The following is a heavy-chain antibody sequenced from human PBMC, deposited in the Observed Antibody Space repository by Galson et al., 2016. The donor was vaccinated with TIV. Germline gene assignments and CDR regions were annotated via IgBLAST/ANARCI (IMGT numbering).Heavy chain of an antibody. J-gene: IGHJ6*02. Sequence: SLRLSCAASGFTFSSFAVSWVRQAPGKGLEWVSGISAGGGSTYYADSVKGRFTISRDNSKNTLFLRMNSLRAEDTAVYYCTKVPSSGFSYYYGLDVWGQGTTVTVSS. CDR2: ISAGGGST. D-gene: IGHD3-22*01. CDR1: GFTFSSFA. CDR3: TKVPSSGFSYYYGLDV. V-gene: IGHV3-23*01.